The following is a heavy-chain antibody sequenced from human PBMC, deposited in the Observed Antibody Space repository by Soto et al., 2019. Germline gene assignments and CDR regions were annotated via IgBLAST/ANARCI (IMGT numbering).Heavy chain of an antibody. D-gene: IGHD3-3*01. Sequence: GGSLRLSCAASGFTFSSYGMHWVRQAPGKGLEWVAVISYDGSNEYYADSVKGRFTISRDNSKNTLYLQMNSLRAEDTAVYYCAKVRYDFWSGTPLGYYYGMDVWGQGTTVTVSS. CDR3: AKVRYDFWSGTPLGYYYGMDV. CDR1: GFTFSSYG. CDR2: ISYDGSNE. V-gene: IGHV3-30*18. J-gene: IGHJ6*02.